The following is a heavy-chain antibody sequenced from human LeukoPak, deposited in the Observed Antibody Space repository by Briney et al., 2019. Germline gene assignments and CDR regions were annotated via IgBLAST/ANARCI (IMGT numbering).Heavy chain of an antibody. Sequence: GGSLRLSCAASGFTFSSYAMSWVRQAPGKGLEWVSAISGSGGSTYYADSVKGRFTISRDTSKNTLYLQMNSLRAKDTAVYYCAKDGGSYSIDYWGQGTLVTVSS. CDR3: AKDGGSYSIDY. CDR1: GFTFSSYA. D-gene: IGHD1-26*01. J-gene: IGHJ4*02. V-gene: IGHV3-23*01. CDR2: ISGSGGST.